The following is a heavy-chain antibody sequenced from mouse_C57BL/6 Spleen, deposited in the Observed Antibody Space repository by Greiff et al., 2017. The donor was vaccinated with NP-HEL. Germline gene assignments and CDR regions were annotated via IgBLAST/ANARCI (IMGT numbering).Heavy chain of an antibody. CDR1: GYAFSSYW. CDR3: AGHGPAGFAY. CDR2: IYPGDGDT. Sequence: VQLQQSGAELVKPGASVKISCKASGYAFSSYWMHWVKQRPGQGLEWIGQIYPGDGDTNYNGKFKGKATLTADKSSSTAYMQLSSLTSEDSAVYFCAGHGPAGFAYWGQGTLVTVSA. V-gene: IGHV1-80*01. J-gene: IGHJ3*01. D-gene: IGHD1-1*02.